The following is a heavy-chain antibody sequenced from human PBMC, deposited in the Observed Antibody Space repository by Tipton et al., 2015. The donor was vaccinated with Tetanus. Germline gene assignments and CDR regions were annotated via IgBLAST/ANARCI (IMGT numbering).Heavy chain of an antibody. D-gene: IGHD3-3*01. CDR3: ARAYDFWSGHLDF. CDR1: GASVSSGGYY. Sequence: TLSLTCTVSGASVSSGGYYWSWIRQPPGKGLEWIGYASYSGSSNYNPSLKSRVIISIDASKNQFSLKLSSVAAADTAVYYCARAYDFWSGHLDFWGQGTLVTVSS. CDR2: ASYSGSS. V-gene: IGHV4-61*08. J-gene: IGHJ4*02.